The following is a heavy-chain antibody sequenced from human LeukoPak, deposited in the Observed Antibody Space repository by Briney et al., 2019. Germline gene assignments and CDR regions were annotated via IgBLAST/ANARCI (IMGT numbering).Heavy chain of an antibody. CDR2: ISNDGSAT. D-gene: IGHD1-26*01. V-gene: IGHV3-74*01. J-gene: IGHJ4*02. CDR1: GFTFSIYW. Sequence: GGSLRLSCAASGFTFSIYWMHWVRQAPGTGLVWVSRISNDGSATIYVDSVKGRFTISSHNAKNTLYLQMNSLRAEDTAVYYCARDSSGSYDYWGQGTLVTVSS. CDR3: ARDSSGSYDY.